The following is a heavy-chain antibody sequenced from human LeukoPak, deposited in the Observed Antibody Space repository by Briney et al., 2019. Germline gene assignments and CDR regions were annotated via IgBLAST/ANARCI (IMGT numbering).Heavy chain of an antibody. CDR2: ISGSGGST. V-gene: IGHV3-23*01. CDR1: GFTFSSYA. J-gene: IGHJ6*03. CDR3: AKTTVTPPYYMDV. D-gene: IGHD4-11*01. Sequence: PGGSLRLSCAVSGFTFSSYAMTWVRQAPGKGLEWVSGISGSGGSTYYADSVKGRFTISRDNAKKSLYLQMNSLRVEDTAVYYCAKTTVTPPYYMDVWGKGTTVTVSS.